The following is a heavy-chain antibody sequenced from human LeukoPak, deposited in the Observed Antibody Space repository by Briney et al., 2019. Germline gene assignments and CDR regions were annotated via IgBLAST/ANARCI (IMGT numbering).Heavy chain of an antibody. J-gene: IGHJ5*02. CDR2: ISYDGSNK. D-gene: IGHD6-13*01. V-gene: IGHV3-30-3*01. CDR3: AREGDSSSWYTFRSDNWFDP. Sequence: GGSLRLSCAASGFTFSSYAMHWVRQAPGKGLEWVAVISYDGSNKYYADSVKGRFTISRDNSKNTLYLQMNSLRAEDTAAYYCAREGDSSSWYTFRSDNWFDPWGQGTLVTVSS. CDR1: GFTFSSYA.